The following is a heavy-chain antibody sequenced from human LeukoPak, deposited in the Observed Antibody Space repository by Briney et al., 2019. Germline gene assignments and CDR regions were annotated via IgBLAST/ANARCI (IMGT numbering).Heavy chain of an antibody. D-gene: IGHD3-10*02. CDR3: AELGITMIGGV. V-gene: IGHV3-48*03. CDR2: ISNSDDTK. CDR1: GFTFSTYE. J-gene: IGHJ6*04. Sequence: GGSLRLSCAASGFTFSTYEMNWVRQAPGKGLEWVSYISNSDDTKKYAESVKGRFTISRDNAKNSLYLQMNSLRAEDTAVYYCAELGITMIGGVWGKGTTVTISS.